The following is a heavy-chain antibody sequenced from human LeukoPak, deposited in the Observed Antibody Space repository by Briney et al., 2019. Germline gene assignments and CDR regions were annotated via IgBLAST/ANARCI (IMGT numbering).Heavy chain of an antibody. CDR1: GFTFSSYS. CDR3: ARADGGNSDY. Sequence: GGSLRLSCAASGFTFSSYSMNWVRQAPGKGLEWVSSISSSRSDIYYADSVKGRFTISRDNAKNSLYLQMNSLRAEDTALYYCARADGGNSDYWGQGTLVTVSS. D-gene: IGHD4-23*01. V-gene: IGHV3-21*04. CDR2: ISSSRSDI. J-gene: IGHJ4*02.